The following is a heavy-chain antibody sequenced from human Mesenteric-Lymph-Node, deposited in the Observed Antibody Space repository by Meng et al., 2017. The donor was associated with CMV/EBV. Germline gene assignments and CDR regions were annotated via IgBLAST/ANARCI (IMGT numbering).Heavy chain of an antibody. V-gene: IGHV5-51*01. CDR2: IYPGDSDT. J-gene: IGHJ4*02. CDR3: ARRGYGGSAYYTFDY. D-gene: IGHD3-22*01. Sequence: GESLKISCKGSGYRFTSNWIGWVRQMPGKGLEWMGIIYPGDSDTKYSPSFQGRVTISVDKSINTAFLQWSSLKSSDTALYYCARRGYGGSAYYTFDYWGQGTLVTVSS. CDR1: GYRFTSNW.